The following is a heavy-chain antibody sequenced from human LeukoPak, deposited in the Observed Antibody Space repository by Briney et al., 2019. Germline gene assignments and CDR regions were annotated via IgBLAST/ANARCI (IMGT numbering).Heavy chain of an antibody. CDR1: GFTFSIYA. Sequence: GGSLRLSCAASGFTFSIYAMSWVRQAPGKGLEWVSAISGSGGSTYYADSVKGRFTISRDDSKNTLYLQMNSLRAEDTAVYYCAKGPSEWELPYWYFDLWGRGTLVTVST. CDR3: AKGPSEWELPYWYFDL. CDR2: ISGSGGST. J-gene: IGHJ2*01. D-gene: IGHD1-26*01. V-gene: IGHV3-23*01.